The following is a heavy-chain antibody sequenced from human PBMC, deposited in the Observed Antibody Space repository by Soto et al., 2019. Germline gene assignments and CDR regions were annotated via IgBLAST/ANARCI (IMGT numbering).Heavy chain of an antibody. D-gene: IGHD2-21*01. V-gene: IGHV3-74*01. CDR3: ARGGEVGAGQYYLDDS. CDR1: GFTFSSNW. J-gene: IGHJ4*02. Sequence: VQLVESGGDLVQPGGSLRLSCEASGFTFSSNWMHWVRQGPGKGLVWVSRMNPDGSTRGYADSVKGRFTISRDNARNTVFLQMSSLRAEDTPVYYCARGGEVGAGQYYLDDSWGQGTLVTVSS. CDR2: MNPDGSTR.